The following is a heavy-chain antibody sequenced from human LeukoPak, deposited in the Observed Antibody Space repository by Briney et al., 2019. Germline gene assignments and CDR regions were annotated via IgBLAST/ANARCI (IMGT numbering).Heavy chain of an antibody. CDR1: GYTFTSYD. Sequence: ASVKVSCKASGYTFTSYDINWVRQATGQGLEWMGWMNPNSGNTGYAQKFQGRVTITRNTSISTAYMELSSLRSEDTAVYYCARAHDFWSGVSFDAFDVWGQGTMVTVSS. CDR2: MNPNSGNT. D-gene: IGHD3-3*01. V-gene: IGHV1-8*03. CDR3: ARAHDFWSGVSFDAFDV. J-gene: IGHJ3*01.